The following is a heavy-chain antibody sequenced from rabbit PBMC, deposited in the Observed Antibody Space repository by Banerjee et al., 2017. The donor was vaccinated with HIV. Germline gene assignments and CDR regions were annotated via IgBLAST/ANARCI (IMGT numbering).Heavy chain of an antibody. CDR3: ARGPDYAGDGHDL. CDR2: IDTDSRKT. J-gene: IGHJ4*01. Sequence: QSLEESGGDLVKPGASLTLTCTASGFSFSSSYYMCWVRQAPGKGLEWIACIDTDSRKTAYASWAKGRFTISKTSSTTVTLQMTSLTAADTATYFCARGPDYAGDGHDLWGQGTLVTVS. CDR1: GFSFSSSYY. D-gene: IGHD4-2*01. V-gene: IGHV1S40*01.